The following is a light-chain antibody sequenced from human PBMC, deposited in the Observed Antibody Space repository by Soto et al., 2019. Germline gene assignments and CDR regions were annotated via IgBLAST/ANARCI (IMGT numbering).Light chain of an antibody. CDR1: SSNIGNNY. J-gene: IGLJ1*01. CDR3: GTWDTSLTVYV. CDR2: DNN. V-gene: IGLV1-51*01. Sequence: VLTQPPSVSAAPGQKVTISCSGSSSNIGNNYVSWYQQLPGTAPKLLIYDNNQRPSGIPDRFSGSKSGASATLGITGLQTGDEADYYCGTWDTSLTVYVFGPGTKVTVL.